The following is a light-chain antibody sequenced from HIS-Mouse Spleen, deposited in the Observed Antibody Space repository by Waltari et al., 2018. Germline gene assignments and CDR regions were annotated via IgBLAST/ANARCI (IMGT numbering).Light chain of an antibody. J-gene: IGLJ3*02. Sequence: QSALTPPRPVSGSPGQSVPIPCTGTSSDVGGYNYVSCYQQHPGKAPNLMIYDVSKRPSGVPDRFSGSKSGNTASLTISGLQAEDEADYYCCSYAGSYTWVFGGGTKLTVL. V-gene: IGLV2-11*01. CDR2: DVS. CDR1: SSDVGGYNY. CDR3: CSYAGSYTWV.